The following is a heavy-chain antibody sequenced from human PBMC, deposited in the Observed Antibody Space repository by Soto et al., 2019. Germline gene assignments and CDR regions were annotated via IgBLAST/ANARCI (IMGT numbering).Heavy chain of an antibody. CDR1: GFTFSSYG. CDR3: AKLSPGDYDSSGCDY. J-gene: IGHJ4*02. Sequence: PGGSLRLSCAASGFTFSSYGMHWVRQAPGKGLEWVAVISYDGSNKYYADSVKGRFTISRDNSKNTLYLQMNSLRAEDTAVYYCAKLSPGDYDSSGCDYWGQGTLVTVSS. CDR2: ISYDGSNK. D-gene: IGHD3-22*01. V-gene: IGHV3-30*18.